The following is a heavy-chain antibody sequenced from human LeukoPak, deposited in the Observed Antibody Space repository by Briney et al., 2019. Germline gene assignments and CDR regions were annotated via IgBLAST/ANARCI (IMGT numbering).Heavy chain of an antibody. CDR3: ARGGHYYCTSDICYSGPAELFDY. Sequence: GESLKISCKGSGYSFASYWIGWVRQMPGKGLEWMGIIFPGDSDTRYSPSFQGQVTISADKSISTAYLQWSSLKASDTAMYYCARGGHYYCTSDICYSGPAELFDYWGQGTLVTVSS. CDR2: IFPGDSDT. D-gene: IGHD2-15*01. V-gene: IGHV5-51*01. CDR1: GYSFASYW. J-gene: IGHJ4*02.